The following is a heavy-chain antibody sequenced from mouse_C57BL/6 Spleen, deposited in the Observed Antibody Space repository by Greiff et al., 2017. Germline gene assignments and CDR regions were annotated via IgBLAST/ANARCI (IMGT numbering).Heavy chain of an antibody. J-gene: IGHJ2*01. V-gene: IGHV1-19*01. CDR2: INPYNDGT. CDR3: ARSYGSSPLDY. D-gene: IGHD1-1*01. Sequence: EVQLQQSGPVLVKPGASVKMSCKASGYTFTDYYMNWVKQSHGKSLEWIGVINPYNDGTSYNQKFKGKATLTVDKSSSTAYMESNSLTSEDSAVYYCARSYGSSPLDYWGQGTTLTVSS. CDR1: GYTFTDYY.